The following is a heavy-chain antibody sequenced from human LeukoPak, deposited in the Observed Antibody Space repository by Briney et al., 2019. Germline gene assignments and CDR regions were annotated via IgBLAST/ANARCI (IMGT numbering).Heavy chain of an antibody. CDR3: ARGGRGYGDYPPDAFDI. CDR2: IKQDGSEK. Sequence: GGSLRLSCAASGFTFSSYWMSWVRQAPGKGLEWVANIKQDGSEKYYVDSVKGRFTISRDNAKNSLYLQMNSLRAEDTAVYYCARGGRGYGDYPPDAFDIWGQGTMVTVSS. V-gene: IGHV3-7*01. J-gene: IGHJ3*02. D-gene: IGHD4-17*01. CDR1: GFTFSSYW.